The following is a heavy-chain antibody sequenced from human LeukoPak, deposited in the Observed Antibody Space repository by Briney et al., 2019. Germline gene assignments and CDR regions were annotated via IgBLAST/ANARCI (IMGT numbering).Heavy chain of an antibody. CDR3: ARGGYYYLDV. CDR2: IFYNGNT. J-gene: IGHJ6*03. V-gene: IGHV4-59*01. CDR1: DGSMSPYY. Sequence: SETLSLTCTVSDGSMSPYYWSWIRQSPGKGLEWIACIFYNGNTKYNPSLWSRVTISIDTSRNQFFLNLNSVTAADTAVYYCARGGYYYLDVWGKGTTVTVSS.